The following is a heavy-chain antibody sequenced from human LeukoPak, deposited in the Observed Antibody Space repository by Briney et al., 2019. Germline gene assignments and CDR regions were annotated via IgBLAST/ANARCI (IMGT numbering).Heavy chain of an antibody. D-gene: IGHD3-3*01. CDR2: IIPIFGTA. V-gene: IGHV1-69*13. CDR3: ATQITIFGVVARFDP. CDR1: GGTFGSYA. Sequence: ASVKVSCTASGGTFGSYAISWVRQAPGQGLEWMGGIIPIFGTANYAQKFQGRVTITADESTSTAYMELSSLRSEDTAVYYCATQITIFGVVARFDPWGQGTLVTVSS. J-gene: IGHJ5*02.